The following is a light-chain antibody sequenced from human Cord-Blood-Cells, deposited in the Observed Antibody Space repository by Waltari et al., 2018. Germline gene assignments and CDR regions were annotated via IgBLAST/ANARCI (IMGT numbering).Light chain of an antibody. Sequence: EIVLTQSPATLSLSPGERATLSCRASQSVSSDLAWYQQKPGQAPRLLIYDASNRATGIPARFSGSGSGTDFTLTISSLEPEDFAVYYCQQGSNWPPWTFGQGTKVEIK. J-gene: IGKJ1*01. V-gene: IGKV3-11*01. CDR3: QQGSNWPPWT. CDR1: QSVSSD. CDR2: DAS.